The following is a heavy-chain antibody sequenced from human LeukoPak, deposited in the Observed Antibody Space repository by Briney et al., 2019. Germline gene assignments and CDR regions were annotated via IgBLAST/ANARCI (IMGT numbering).Heavy chain of an antibody. Sequence: PGGSLRLSCAGSGFTFSDFTINWVRQAPGKGLEWVSCVGGSSDPFIYYAVSVKGRFTISRDNSKDTLYLQMNSLRGEDTAVYYCARVPRVAGKTIQTNYDDFWSYDYYMDVWGKGTTVTVSS. V-gene: IGHV3-48*01. CDR3: ARVPRVAGKTIQTNYDDFWSYDYYMDV. CDR2: VGGSSDPFI. J-gene: IGHJ6*03. CDR1: GFTFSDFT. D-gene: IGHD3-3*01.